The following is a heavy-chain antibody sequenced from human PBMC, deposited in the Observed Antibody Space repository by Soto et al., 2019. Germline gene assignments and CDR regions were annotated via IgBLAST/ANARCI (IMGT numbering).Heavy chain of an antibody. CDR2: INHSGST. CDR1: GGSFSGYY. V-gene: IGHV4-34*01. Sequence: SETLSLTCAVYGGSFSGYYWSWIRQPPGKGLEWIGEINHSGSTNYNPSLKSRVTISADTSKNQFSLKLSSVTAADTAVYYCARGCTGTVVVPAAIHYYYMDVWGKGTTVTVS. D-gene: IGHD2-2*01. J-gene: IGHJ6*03. CDR3: ARGCTGTVVVPAAIHYYYMDV.